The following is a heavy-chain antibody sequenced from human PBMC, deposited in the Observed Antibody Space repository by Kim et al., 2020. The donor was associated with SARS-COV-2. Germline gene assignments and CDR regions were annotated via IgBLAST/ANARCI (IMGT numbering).Heavy chain of an antibody. D-gene: IGHD3-3*01. CDR2: ISYDGSNK. CDR1: GFTFSSYG. Sequence: GGSLRLSCAASGFTFSSYGMHWVRQAPGKGLEWVAVISYDGSNKYYADSVKGRFTISRDNSKNTLYLQMNSLRAEDTAVYYCAKDQSNYDFWSGYYERGVDYWGQGTLVTVSS. J-gene: IGHJ4*02. CDR3: AKDQSNYDFWSGYYERGVDY. V-gene: IGHV3-30*18.